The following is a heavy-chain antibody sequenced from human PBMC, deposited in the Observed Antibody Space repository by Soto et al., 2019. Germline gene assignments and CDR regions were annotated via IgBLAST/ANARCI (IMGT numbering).Heavy chain of an antibody. CDR1: GGSISSYY. Sequence: PSETLSLTCTVSGGSISSYYWSWIRQPPGKGLEWIWYIYYSGSTNYNPSLKSRVTMSLDTSKNQFSLKLSSVTPADTAVYYCARRYGPSFDYWGQGTLVTVSS. CDR2: IYYSGST. D-gene: IGHD4-17*01. V-gene: IGHV4-59*01. CDR3: ARRYGPSFDY. J-gene: IGHJ4*02.